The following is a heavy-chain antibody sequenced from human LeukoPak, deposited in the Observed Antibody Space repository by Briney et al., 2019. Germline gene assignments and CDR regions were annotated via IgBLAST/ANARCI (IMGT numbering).Heavy chain of an antibody. CDR2: IYSGGST. Sequence: GGSLRLSCAASGFTVSSNYMSWVREAPGKGLEWVSVIYSGGSTYYADSVKGRFTISRDNSKNTLYLQMNSLRAEDTAVYYCARDFYAGAFGYWGQGTLVTVSS. CDR1: GFTVSSNY. D-gene: IGHD7-27*01. V-gene: IGHV3-66*01. CDR3: ARDFYAGAFGY. J-gene: IGHJ4*02.